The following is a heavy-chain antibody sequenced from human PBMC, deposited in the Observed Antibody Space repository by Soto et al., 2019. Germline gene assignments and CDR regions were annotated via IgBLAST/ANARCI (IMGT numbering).Heavy chain of an antibody. D-gene: IGHD1-26*01. CDR3: ARDRGSYALDY. CDR2: ISAYNGNT. J-gene: IGHJ4*02. CDR1: GYTFTGYY. Sequence: GASVKVSCKASGYTFTGYYMHWVRQAPGQGLEWMGWISAYNGNTNYEQKLQGRVTMTTDTSTSTAYMEVRSLRSDDTAVYYCARDRGSYALDYWGQGTLVTVSS. V-gene: IGHV1-18*04.